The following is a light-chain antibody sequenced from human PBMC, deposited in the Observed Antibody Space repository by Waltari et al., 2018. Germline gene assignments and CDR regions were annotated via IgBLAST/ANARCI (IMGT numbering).Light chain of an antibody. CDR2: GAS. CDR3: QQYNNWLIT. V-gene: IGKV3-15*01. CDR1: QSVSSD. Sequence: EIVMTQSPATLSVSPGERATLPCRASQSVSSDLAWYQQKPGQAPRLLIYGASTRATGIPARLSGSGSGTEFTLTISSLQSEDFAVYYCQQYNNWLITFGQGTRLEIK. J-gene: IGKJ5*01.